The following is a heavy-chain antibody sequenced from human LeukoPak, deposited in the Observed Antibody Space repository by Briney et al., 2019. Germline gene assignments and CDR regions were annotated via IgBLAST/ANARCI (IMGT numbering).Heavy chain of an antibody. CDR2: IRGSGDNT. J-gene: IGHJ4*02. CDR1: GFTFSSYA. D-gene: IGHD4-23*01. Sequence: GGSLRLSCAASGFTFSSYAMSWVRQAPGKGLEWLSVIRGSGDNTYYADSVKGQFTISRDNSKSTLYLQMNSLRAEDTAVYYCARGIGGPDYWGRGILVTVSS. V-gene: IGHV3-23*01. CDR3: ARGIGGPDY.